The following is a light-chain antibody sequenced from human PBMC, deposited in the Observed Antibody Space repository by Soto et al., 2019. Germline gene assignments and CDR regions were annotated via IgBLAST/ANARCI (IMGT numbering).Light chain of an antibody. CDR2: DAS. CDR1: HDISSF. Sequence: DIQMTQSPSSLSASVGDRVTITCQASHDISSFLNWYQQKPGKAPKLLIYDASLLETGVPSRFSGSGSGTDFTFTISSLQPEDIATYYCQQYDGLPRTFVQGTKLEIK. CDR3: QQYDGLPRT. J-gene: IGKJ2*01. V-gene: IGKV1-33*01.